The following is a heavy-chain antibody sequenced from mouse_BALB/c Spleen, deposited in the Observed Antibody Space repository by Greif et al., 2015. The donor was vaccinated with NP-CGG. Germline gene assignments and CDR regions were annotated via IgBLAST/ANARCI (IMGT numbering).Heavy chain of an antibody. J-gene: IGHJ3*01. CDR3: TREMGSAWFAY. Sequence: QVQLQQSGAELVRPGASVTLSCKASGYTFTDYEMHWVKRTPVHGLEWIGAIDPETGGTAYNQKFKGKATLTADKSSSTAYMELRSLTSEDSAVYYCTREMGSAWFAYWGQGTLVTVSA. D-gene: IGHD2-3*01. V-gene: IGHV1-15*01. CDR2: IDPETGGT. CDR1: GYTFTDYE.